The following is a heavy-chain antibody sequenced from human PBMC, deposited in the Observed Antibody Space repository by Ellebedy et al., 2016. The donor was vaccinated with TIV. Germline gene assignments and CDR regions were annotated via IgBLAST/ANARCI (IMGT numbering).Heavy chain of an antibody. CDR2: ISSSSSYI. D-gene: IGHD6-19*01. CDR3: ARFIAVAGILDYWFDP. V-gene: IGHV3-21*04. J-gene: IGHJ5*02. CDR1: GFTFSSYS. Sequence: GESLKISXAASGFTFSSYSMNWVRQAPGKGLEWVSSISSSSSYIYYADSVKGRFTISRDNAKNSLYLQMNSLRAEDTAVYYCARFIAVAGILDYWFDPWGQGTLVTVSS.